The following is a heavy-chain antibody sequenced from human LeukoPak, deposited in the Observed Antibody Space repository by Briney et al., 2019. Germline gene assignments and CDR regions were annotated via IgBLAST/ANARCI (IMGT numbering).Heavy chain of an antibody. CDR3: ARGGYKWNDISYMDV. J-gene: IGHJ6*03. CDR2: MNTNSGNT. CDR1: GYTFTSYD. Sequence: ASVKVSCKASGYTFTSYDINWVRQATGQGLEWVGWMNTNSGNTGYAKQFQGRVTMARNTSISTDYMELSSLRSEATAVYYCARGGYKWNDISYMDVWGKGTTVTISS. V-gene: IGHV1-8*01. D-gene: IGHD1-20*01.